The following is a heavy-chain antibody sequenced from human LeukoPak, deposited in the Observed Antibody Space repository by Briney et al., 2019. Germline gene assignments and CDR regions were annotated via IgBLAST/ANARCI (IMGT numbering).Heavy chain of an antibody. CDR2: ISGSGANT. CDR3: AKDLHDYGNYVGWFDS. V-gene: IGHV3-23*01. Sequence: GGSLRLSCVASGFSFSSYAMDWVRRAPGKGLEWVSAISGSGANTYYADSVKGRFTISRDHSKTTLFLQMNSLRAEDTAVYYCAKDLHDYGNYVGWFDSWGQGTLVTVSS. J-gene: IGHJ5*01. D-gene: IGHD4-11*01. CDR1: GFSFSSYA.